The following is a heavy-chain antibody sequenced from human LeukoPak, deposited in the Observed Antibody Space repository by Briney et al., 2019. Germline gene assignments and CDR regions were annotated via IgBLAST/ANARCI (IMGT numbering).Heavy chain of an antibody. V-gene: IGHV4-59*01. CDR2: IYYSGGT. Sequence: SETLSLTCTVSGGSISSYYWSWIRQPPGKGLEWIGYIYYSGGTNYNPSLKSRVTISVDTSKNQFSLKLSSVTAADTAVYYCARAVAAAGDWFDPWGQGTLVTVSS. J-gene: IGHJ5*02. D-gene: IGHD6-13*01. CDR1: GGSISSYY. CDR3: ARAVAAAGDWFDP.